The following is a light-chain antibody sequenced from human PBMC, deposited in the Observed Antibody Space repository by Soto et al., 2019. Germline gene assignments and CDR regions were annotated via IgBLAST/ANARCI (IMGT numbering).Light chain of an antibody. J-gene: IGLJ1*01. CDR2: TNN. CDR1: TSNIGSHS. CDR3: ATWDDSLKGV. V-gene: IGLV1-44*01. Sequence: QSELTQPPSASRTPGQRVTISCSGSTSNIGSHSVNWFQHLPGTAPKLLIITNNQRPSGVPDRFSGYKSGTSASLVISGLQSEDGAYYYCATWDDSLKGVFGTGTKVTVL.